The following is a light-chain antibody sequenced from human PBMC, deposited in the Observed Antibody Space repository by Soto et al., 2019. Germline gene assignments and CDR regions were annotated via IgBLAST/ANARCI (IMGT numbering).Light chain of an antibody. CDR1: QTISSW. J-gene: IGKJ1*01. V-gene: IGKV1-5*03. CDR3: QHYNSYSET. CDR2: KQS. Sequence: DIQMTQSPSTLYGSVGDRVTISCRASQTISSWLAWYQQKPGKDPKLMIYKQSTLKSGVPSTFSGCGSGTEFTLTLSSMQPDELATYYCQHYNSYSETFGPGNKGDLK.